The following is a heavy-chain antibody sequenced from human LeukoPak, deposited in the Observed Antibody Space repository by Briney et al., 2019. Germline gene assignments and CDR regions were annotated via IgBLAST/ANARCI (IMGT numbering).Heavy chain of an antibody. V-gene: IGHV1-2*06. J-gene: IGHJ4*02. CDR1: GYTFTGYY. D-gene: IGHD3-22*01. CDR2: INPNSGGT. CDR3: ARRYYDSCGSEAFAY. Sequence: AAVTVSCKSSGYTFTGYYMHWVRQPPAQGLAWMGRINPNSGGTNNAHRFQGRVTMTSDTSISTAYMDLSRLRSDDTAVYYCARRYYDSCGSEAFAYWGQGTLVTVSS.